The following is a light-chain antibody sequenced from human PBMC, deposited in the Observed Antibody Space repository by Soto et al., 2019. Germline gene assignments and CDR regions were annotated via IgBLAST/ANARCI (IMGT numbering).Light chain of an antibody. V-gene: IGKV1-9*01. CDR1: QGISTF. CDR3: QHYNSYSEA. J-gene: IGKJ1*01. Sequence: DIQLTQSPSFLSASVGDRVTITCRASQGISTFLAWYQQKPGKAPKLLIYAASILQSGVPSRFSGSGSGTEFTLTISSLQPDDFATYYCQHYNSYSEAFGQGTKVDIK. CDR2: AAS.